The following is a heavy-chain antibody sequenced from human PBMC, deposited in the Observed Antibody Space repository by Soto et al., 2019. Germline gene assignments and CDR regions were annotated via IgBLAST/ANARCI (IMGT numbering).Heavy chain of an antibody. Sequence: QVQLQESGPGLVKPSQTLSLTCSVSSGSISNNNYYWTWIRQHPGKDLEWLRYIYYSGSTFYNPSLESRLTISVDTSTNPFSLNLSSVPAADPAIYFCARVATSGMHFYFDSWGQGALFTVPS. CDR2: IYYSGST. V-gene: IGHV4-30-4*01. J-gene: IGHJ4*02. CDR3: ARVATSGMHFYFDS. CDR1: SGSISNNNYY.